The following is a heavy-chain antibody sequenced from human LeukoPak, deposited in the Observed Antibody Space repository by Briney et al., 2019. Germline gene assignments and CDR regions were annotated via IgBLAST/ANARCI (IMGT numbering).Heavy chain of an antibody. V-gene: IGHV3-49*04. Sequence: GGSLRLSCAASGFTFSSYAMSWVRQAPGKGLEWVGFIRSKAYGGTTEYAASVKGRFTISRDDSKSIAYLQMNSLKTEDTAVYYCTRDSSRYCSGGSCYALASYWGQGTLVTVSS. CDR1: GFTFSSYA. J-gene: IGHJ4*02. CDR3: TRDSSRYCSGGSCYALASY. D-gene: IGHD2-15*01. CDR2: IRSKAYGGTT.